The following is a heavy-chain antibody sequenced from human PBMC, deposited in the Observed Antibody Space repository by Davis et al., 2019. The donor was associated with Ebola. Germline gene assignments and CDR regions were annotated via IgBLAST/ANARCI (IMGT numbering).Heavy chain of an antibody. J-gene: IGHJ6*04. V-gene: IGHV3-23*01. Sequence: GGSLRLSCAAAGFTFSRYPMSWVRQAPGKGLEWVSSISTRGDTKYYADSVKGRFIISRDNSKSTLYLQMNSLRAEDTAVYYCAKSGLSFGVVKYHYGMDVWGKGTTVTVSS. CDR1: GFTFSRYP. D-gene: IGHD3-3*01. CDR3: AKSGLSFGVVKYHYGMDV. CDR2: ISTRGDTK.